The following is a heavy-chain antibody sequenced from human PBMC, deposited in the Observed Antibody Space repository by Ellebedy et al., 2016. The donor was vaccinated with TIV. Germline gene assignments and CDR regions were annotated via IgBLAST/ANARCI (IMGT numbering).Heavy chain of an antibody. CDR2: IGNKPERYST. J-gene: IGHJ4*02. Sequence: GESLKISCAASGFTFSDPFMDWVLQAPGKGLEWVGGIGNKPERYSTGYAASVKGRFTISRDDSKNSLYLQMKSLKIEDTAVYYCAKDMNGSPDYWGQGTLVTVSS. V-gene: IGHV3-72*01. CDR3: AKDMNGSPDY. D-gene: IGHD2-8*01. CDR1: GFTFSDPF.